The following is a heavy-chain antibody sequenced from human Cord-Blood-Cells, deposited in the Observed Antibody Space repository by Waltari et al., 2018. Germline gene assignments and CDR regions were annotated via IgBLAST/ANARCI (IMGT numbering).Heavy chain of an antibody. V-gene: IGHV1-2*04. J-gene: IGHJ4*02. CDR2: INPNSGGT. Sequence: QVQLVQSGAEVKKPGASVKVSCKASGYNFTGYYMYWVRQAPGQGLEWMGWINPNSGGTNYAQKFQGWVTMTRDTSISTAYMELSRLRSDDTAVYYCARGEWLLSPYFDYWGQGTLVTVSS. CDR1: GYNFTGYY. D-gene: IGHD3-3*01. CDR3: ARGEWLLSPYFDY.